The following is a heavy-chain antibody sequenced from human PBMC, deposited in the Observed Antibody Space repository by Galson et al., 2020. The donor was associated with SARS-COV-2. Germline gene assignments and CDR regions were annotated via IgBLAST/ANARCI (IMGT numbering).Heavy chain of an antibody. D-gene: IGHD6-6*01. V-gene: IGHV2-70*11. CDR2: IDWDDDK. Sequence: VSGPTLVKPTQTLTLTCTFSGFSLSTSGMCVSWIRQPPGKALEWLARIDWDDDKYYSTSLKTRLTISKDTSKNQVVLTMTNMDPVDTATYYCARTYSSSSFRRDWFDPWGQGTLVTVSS. J-gene: IGHJ5*02. CDR1: GFSLSTSGMC. CDR3: ARTYSSSSFRRDWFDP.